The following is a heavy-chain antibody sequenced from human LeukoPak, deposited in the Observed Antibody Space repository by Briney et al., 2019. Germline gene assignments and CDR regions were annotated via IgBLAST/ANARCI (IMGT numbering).Heavy chain of an antibody. CDR1: GGTFSSYA. V-gene: IGHV1-69*06. D-gene: IGHD3-10*01. J-gene: IGHJ3*02. CDR3: AGGKVYYGSGIYYGSTDVFNI. CDR2: IIPIFGTA. Sequence: SVKVSCKASGGTFSSYAISWVRQAPGQGLEWMGGIIPIFGTANYAQKFQGRVTITADKSTSTAYMELSSLRSEDAAVYYCAGGKVYYGSGIYYGSTDVFNIWSKGKRVTV.